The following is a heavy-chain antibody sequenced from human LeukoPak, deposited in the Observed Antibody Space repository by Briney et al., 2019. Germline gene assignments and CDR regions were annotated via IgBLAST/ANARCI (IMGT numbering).Heavy chain of an antibody. Sequence: ASVKVSCKASRYTFTSYGISWVRQAPGQGLEWMGWISAYNGNTNYAQKLQGRVTMTTDTSTSTAYMELRSLRSDDTAVYYCARDGSGSYMKNWFDPWGQGTLVTVSS. D-gene: IGHD3-10*01. CDR3: ARDGSGSYMKNWFDP. CDR2: ISAYNGNT. V-gene: IGHV1-18*01. CDR1: RYTFTSYG. J-gene: IGHJ5*02.